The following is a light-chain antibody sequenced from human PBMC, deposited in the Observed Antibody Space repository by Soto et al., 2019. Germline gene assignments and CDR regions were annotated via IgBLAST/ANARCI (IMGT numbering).Light chain of an antibody. CDR3: QQVNVYPST. V-gene: IGKV1-39*01. Sequence: DIQMTQSPSSLSASIGDRVTITCRASQSISRHLNWYQQKPGKAPKLLISGASSLQSGVPSRISGSGSGTDFTLSISSLQPEDFATYYCQQVNVYPSTFGGGTKVDIK. CDR1: QSISRH. J-gene: IGKJ4*01. CDR2: GAS.